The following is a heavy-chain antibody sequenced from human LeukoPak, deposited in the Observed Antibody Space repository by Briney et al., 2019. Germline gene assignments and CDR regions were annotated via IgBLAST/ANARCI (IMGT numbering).Heavy chain of an antibody. CDR1: GFTFSSYA. CDR2: ISGSGGST. CDR3: AKSAHYGSGKTGDFDY. J-gene: IGHJ4*02. Sequence: PGGSLRLSCAASGFTFSSYAMSWVRQAPGKGLEWVSAISGSGGSTYYADSVKGRFTISRDNSKNTLYLQMNSLRAEDTAVYYCAKSAHYGSGKTGDFDYWGQGTLVTVSS. D-gene: IGHD3-10*01. V-gene: IGHV3-23*01.